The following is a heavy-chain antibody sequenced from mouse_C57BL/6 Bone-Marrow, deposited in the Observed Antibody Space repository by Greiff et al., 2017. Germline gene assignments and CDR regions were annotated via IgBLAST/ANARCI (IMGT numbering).Heavy chain of an antibody. CDR1: GYTFTSYW. V-gene: IGHV1-69*01. CDR2: IDPSDSYT. Sequence: VQLQQPGAELVMPGASVKLSCKASGYTFTSYWMHWVKQRPGQGLEWIGEIDPSDSYTNYNQKFKGKSTLTVDKSSSTAYLQLSSLTSEDSAVYYCARVMVTPFAYWGQGTLVTVSA. CDR3: ARVMVTPFAY. J-gene: IGHJ3*01. D-gene: IGHD2-3*01.